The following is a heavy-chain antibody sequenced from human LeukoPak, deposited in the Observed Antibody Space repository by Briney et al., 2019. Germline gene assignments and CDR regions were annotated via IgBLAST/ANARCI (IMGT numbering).Heavy chain of an antibody. CDR2: IYPGDSDT. V-gene: IGHV5-51*01. CDR3: ARHASGSYREYFKH. CDR1: GYTLTSYW. J-gene: IGHJ1*01. Sequence: GESLKISCKGSGYTLTSYWIAWVRQMPGEGLEWMGIIYPGDSDTRYSPSFQGQVTISVDKSINTAYLQWSSLKASDTAMYYCARHASGSYREYFKHWGQGTLVTVSS. D-gene: IGHD3-10*01.